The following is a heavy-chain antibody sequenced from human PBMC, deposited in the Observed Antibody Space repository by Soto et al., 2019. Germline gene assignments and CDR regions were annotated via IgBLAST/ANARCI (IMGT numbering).Heavy chain of an antibody. V-gene: IGHV4-28*01. D-gene: IGHD2-2*01. Sequence: SETLSLTCAVSGYSISSSNWWGWIRQPPGKGLEWIGYIYYSGSTYYNPSLKSRVTMSVDTSKNQFSLKLSSVTAVDTAVYYCARRYCSSTSCYVDYWGQGTLVTVSS. J-gene: IGHJ4*02. CDR3: ARRYCSSTSCYVDY. CDR1: GYSISSSNW. CDR2: IYYSGST.